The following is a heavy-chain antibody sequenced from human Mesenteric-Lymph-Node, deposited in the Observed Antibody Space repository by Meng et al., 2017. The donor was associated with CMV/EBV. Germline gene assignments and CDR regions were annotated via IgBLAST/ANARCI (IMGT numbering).Heavy chain of an antibody. CDR2: ISSSRSYI. Sequence: GESLKISCAASGFTFRNYWMNWVRQAPGKGLEWVSSISSSRSYIYFADSVKGRFTISRDNAKNSPYLQMNSLRAEDTAVYYCARDYSSSWYKGRGYFDYWGQGTLVTVSS. CDR1: GFTFRNYW. D-gene: IGHD6-13*01. V-gene: IGHV3-21*01. J-gene: IGHJ4*02. CDR3: ARDYSSSWYKGRGYFDY.